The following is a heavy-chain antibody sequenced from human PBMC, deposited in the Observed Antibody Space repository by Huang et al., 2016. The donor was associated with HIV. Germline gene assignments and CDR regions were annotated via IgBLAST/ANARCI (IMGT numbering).Heavy chain of an antibody. CDR3: ARYRLTGTFLDS. CDR1: GYTFTTYS. D-gene: IGHD3-9*01. CDR2: INTKTGKP. V-gene: IGHV7-4-1*02. Sequence: QVQLVQSGSELRKPGASVKVSCKASGYTFTTYSLIWVRQDPGQGLEWMGWINTKTGKPTYAQGFTGRFVFSLDTTVNTAYLQISSLKTDDTAKYFCARYRLTGTFLDSWGQGTQVTVSS. J-gene: IGHJ4*02.